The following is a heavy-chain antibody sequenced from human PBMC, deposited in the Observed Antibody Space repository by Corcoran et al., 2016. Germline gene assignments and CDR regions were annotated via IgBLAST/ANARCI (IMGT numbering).Heavy chain of an antibody. V-gene: IGHV3-48*02. CDR3: ARAMVEGYDY. CDR2: ISSSSSDI. Sequence: EVQLVESGGGLVQPGGSLRLSCAASGFTFSSYSMNWLRQAPGKGLEWISYISSSSSDIYYADSVKGRFTISRDNAKNSLYLQMNSLRDEDTAVYYCARAMVEGYDYWGQGSLVTVSS. CDR1: GFTFSSYS. J-gene: IGHJ4*02. D-gene: IGHD2-15*01.